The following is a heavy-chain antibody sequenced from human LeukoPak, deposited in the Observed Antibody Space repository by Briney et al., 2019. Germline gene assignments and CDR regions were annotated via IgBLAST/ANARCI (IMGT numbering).Heavy chain of an antibody. CDR2: IYSGGNT. Sequence: GGSLRLSCTVSGFTVSSNSMSWVRQAPGKGLEWVSFIYSGGNTHYSDSVKGRFTISRDNSKNTLYLQMNSLRAEDTAIYYCAKDIRYSGTYRSGNYWGQGTRVTVSS. CDR3: AKDIRYSGTYRSGNY. CDR1: GFTVSSNS. D-gene: IGHD1-26*01. V-gene: IGHV3-53*01. J-gene: IGHJ4*02.